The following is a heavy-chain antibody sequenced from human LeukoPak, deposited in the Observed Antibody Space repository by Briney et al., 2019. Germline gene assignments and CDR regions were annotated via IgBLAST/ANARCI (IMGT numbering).Heavy chain of an antibody. CDR2: IKQDGSEK. D-gene: IGHD2-15*01. J-gene: IGHJ6*03. CDR1: GFSFDDYG. V-gene: IGHV3-7*01. CDR3: ARWEGYCSGGSCYRRYYYYMDV. Sequence: GGSLRLSCAASGFSFDDYGMSWVRQAPGKGLEWVANIKQDGSEKYYVDSVKGRFTISRDNAKNSLYLQMNSLRAEDTAVYYCARWEGYCSGGSCYRRYYYYMDVWGKGTTVTVSS.